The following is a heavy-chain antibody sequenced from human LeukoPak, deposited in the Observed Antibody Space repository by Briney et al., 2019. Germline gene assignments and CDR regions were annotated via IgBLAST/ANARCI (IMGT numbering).Heavy chain of an antibody. D-gene: IGHD3-22*01. CDR2: IYYSGST. J-gene: IGHJ5*02. CDR3: AGQAAALGSSGYISNWLDP. V-gene: IGHV4-59*08. Sequence: SETLSLTCTVSGGSISSYYWSWIRQPPGKGLEWIGYIYYSGSTNYNPSLKSRVTISVDTSKNQFSLKLSSVTAADTAVYYCAGQAAALGSSGYISNWLDPWGQGTLVTVSS. CDR1: GGSISSYY.